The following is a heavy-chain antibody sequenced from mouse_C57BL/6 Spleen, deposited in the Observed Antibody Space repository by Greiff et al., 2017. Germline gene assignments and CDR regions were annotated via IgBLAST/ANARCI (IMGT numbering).Heavy chain of an antibody. D-gene: IGHD2-3*01. Sequence: EVQLVESGGGLVKPGGSLKLSCAASGFTFSSYAMSWVRQTPEKRLEWVATISDGGSYTYYPDNVKGRFTISRENAKNNLYLQMSHLKSEDTAMYYCARGGYDGYPAWFAYWGQGTLVTVSA. CDR3: ARGGYDGYPAWFAY. CDR2: ISDGGSYT. J-gene: IGHJ3*01. V-gene: IGHV5-4*01. CDR1: GFTFSSYA.